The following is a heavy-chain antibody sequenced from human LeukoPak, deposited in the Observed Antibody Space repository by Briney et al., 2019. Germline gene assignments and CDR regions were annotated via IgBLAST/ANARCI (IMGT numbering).Heavy chain of an antibody. CDR1: GGSFSGYY. D-gene: IGHD6-13*01. J-gene: IGHJ4*02. CDR2: INHSGST. CDR3: ARDSSDPLNFDY. V-gene: IGHV4-34*01. Sequence: SETLSLTCAVYGGSFSGYYWSWIRQPPGKGLEWIGEINHSGSTNYNPSLKSRVTISVDTSKNQFSLKLRSVTAADTAMYYCARDSSDPLNFDYWGQGTLVTVSS.